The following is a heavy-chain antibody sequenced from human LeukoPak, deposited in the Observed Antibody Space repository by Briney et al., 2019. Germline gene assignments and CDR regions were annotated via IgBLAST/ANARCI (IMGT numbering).Heavy chain of an antibody. V-gene: IGHV3-23*01. CDR2: ISGSGGST. CDR1: GFTFSSYA. CDR3: AKTAAMATPNTNYFDY. J-gene: IGHJ4*02. D-gene: IGHD5-24*01. Sequence: AGGSLRLSCAASGFTFSSYAMSWVRQAPGKGLEWVSAISGSGGSTYYADSVKGRFTISRDNPKNTLYLQMNSLRAEDTAVYYCAKTAAMATPNTNYFDYWGQGTLVTVSP.